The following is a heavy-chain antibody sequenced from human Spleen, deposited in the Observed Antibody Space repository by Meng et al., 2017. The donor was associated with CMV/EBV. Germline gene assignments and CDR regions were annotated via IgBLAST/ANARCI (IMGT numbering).Heavy chain of an antibody. V-gene: IGHV4-4*02. CDR2: IYNSGST. CDR1: SISSSNW. Sequence: SISSSNWWSWVRQPPGKGLEWIGEIYNSGSTNYNPSLKSRVTISVDKSKNQFSLKLSSVTAADTAVYYCARYCSSTSCYTEAGWFDPWGQGTLVTVSS. CDR3: ARYCSSTSCYTEAGWFDP. J-gene: IGHJ5*02. D-gene: IGHD2-2*02.